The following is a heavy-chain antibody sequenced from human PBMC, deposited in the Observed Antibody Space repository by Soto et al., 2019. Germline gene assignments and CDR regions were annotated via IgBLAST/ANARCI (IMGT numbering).Heavy chain of an antibody. CDR1: GATISSGGFY. CDR2: IYYTGTT. V-gene: IGHV4-31*03. J-gene: IGHJ6*02. Sequence: SETLSLTCTVSGATISSGGFYWSWIRQRPGKGLEWIGHIYYTGTTSYNPSLNSRVTISLDMSSNQFSLKLRSVTAADTAKYFCARDDSFYGEPGYGLNVWGQGTTVT. CDR3: ARDDSFYGEPGYGLNV. D-gene: IGHD4-17*01.